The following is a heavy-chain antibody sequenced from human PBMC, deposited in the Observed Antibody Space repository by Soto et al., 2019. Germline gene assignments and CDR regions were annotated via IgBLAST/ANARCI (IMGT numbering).Heavy chain of an antibody. D-gene: IGHD2-21*02. CDR2: INPSGGNT. CDR3: AREYIVVVTASYYYGMDV. Sequence: ASVKVSCKASGYTFTSYYMHWVRQAPGQGLEWMGIINPSGGNTSYAQKLQGRVTMTTDTPTSTAYMELSSLRSDDTAVYYCAREYIVVVTASYYYGMDVWGQGTTVTVS. J-gene: IGHJ6*02. CDR1: GYTFTSYY. V-gene: IGHV1-46*01.